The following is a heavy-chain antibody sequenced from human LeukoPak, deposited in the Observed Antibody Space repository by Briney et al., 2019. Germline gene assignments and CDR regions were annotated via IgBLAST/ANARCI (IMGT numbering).Heavy chain of an antibody. J-gene: IGHJ5*02. CDR1: GGSISSYY. Sequence: SETLSLTCTVSGGSISSYYWSWIRQPPGKGLEWIGYIYTSGSTNYNPSLKSRVTISVDTSKNQFSLKLSSVTAADTAVYYCARVRVVVPAAIAWFDPWGQEPWSPSPQ. D-gene: IGHD2-2*02. V-gene: IGHV4-4*09. CDR3: ARVRVVVPAAIAWFDP. CDR2: IYTSGST.